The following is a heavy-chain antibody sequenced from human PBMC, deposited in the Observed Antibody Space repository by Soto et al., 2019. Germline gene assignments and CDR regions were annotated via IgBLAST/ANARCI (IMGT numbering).Heavy chain of an antibody. CDR1: GFTFSSYA. D-gene: IGHD3-3*01. CDR3: AKGTTIFGVVIIEYFQH. J-gene: IGHJ1*01. CDR2: ISGSGGST. V-gene: IGHV3-23*01. Sequence: GGSLRLSCAASGFTFSSYAMSWVRQAPGKGLEWVSAISGSGGSTYYADSVKGRFTISRDNSKNTLYLQMNSLRAEDTAVYDCAKGTTIFGVVIIEYFQHWGQGTLVTVSS.